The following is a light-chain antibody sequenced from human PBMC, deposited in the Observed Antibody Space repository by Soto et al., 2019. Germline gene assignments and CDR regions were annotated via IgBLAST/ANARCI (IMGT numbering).Light chain of an antibody. J-gene: IGLJ1*01. CDR1: SSNIGSNT. CDR2: SNN. Sequence: QSLLPQPPSASGTPGQMVTISCSGSSSNIGSNTVNWYQQLPGTAPKLLIYSNNQRPSGVPDRFSGSKSGTSASLAISGLQSEDEADYYCAAWDDSLNGYYVFGTGTKVTVL. V-gene: IGLV1-44*01. CDR3: AAWDDSLNGYYV.